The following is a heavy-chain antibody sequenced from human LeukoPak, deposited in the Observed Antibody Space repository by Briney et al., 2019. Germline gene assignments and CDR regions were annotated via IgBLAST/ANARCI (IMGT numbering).Heavy chain of an antibody. Sequence: GASVKVSCKASGGTFSSYAISWVRQAPGQGLEWMGGIIPNFSTANYAQKFQGRVTITTDESTSTAYMELSSLRSEDTAVYYCAREIRGYFDYWGQGTLVTVSS. CDR3: AREIRGYFDY. CDR2: IIPNFSTA. J-gene: IGHJ4*02. CDR1: GGTFSSYA. D-gene: IGHD3-16*01. V-gene: IGHV1-69*05.